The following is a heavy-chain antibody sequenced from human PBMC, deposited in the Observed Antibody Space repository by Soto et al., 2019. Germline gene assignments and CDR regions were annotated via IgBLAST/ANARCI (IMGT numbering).Heavy chain of an antibody. CDR2: IYYSGST. V-gene: IGHV4-59*01. J-gene: IGHJ5*02. CDR1: GGSISSYY. CDR3: AMNPTRYQLLWFPGWFDP. Sequence: PSETLSLTCTVSGGSISSYYWSWIRQPPGKGLEWIGYIYYSGSTNYNPSLKSRVTISVDTSKNQFSLKLSSVTAADTAVYYCAMNPTRYQLLWFPGWFDPWGQGTLVTVSS. D-gene: IGHD2-2*01.